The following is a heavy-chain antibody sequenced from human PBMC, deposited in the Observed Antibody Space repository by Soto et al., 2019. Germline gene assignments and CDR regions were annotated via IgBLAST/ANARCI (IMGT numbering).Heavy chain of an antibody. CDR2: INPSGGST. V-gene: IGHV1-46*01. J-gene: IGHJ6*02. Sequence: ASGKVCCEASGYTFTSYYMHWVRQAPGQGLEWMGIINPSGGSTSYAQKFQGRVTMTRDTSTSTVYMELSSLRSEDTAVYYCARGGVVVRGVSNYYYYYGMDVWGQGTTVTVSS. D-gene: IGHD3-10*01. CDR3: ARGGVVVRGVSNYYYYYGMDV. CDR1: GYTFTSYY.